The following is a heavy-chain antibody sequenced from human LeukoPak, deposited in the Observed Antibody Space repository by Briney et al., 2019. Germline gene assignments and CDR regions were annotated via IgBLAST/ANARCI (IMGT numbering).Heavy chain of an antibody. V-gene: IGHV1-24*01. J-gene: IGHJ5*02. D-gene: IGHD1-26*01. CDR2: FDPEDGET. Sequence: ASVKVSCKVSGYTLTELSMHWVRQAPGKGLEWMGGFDPEDGETIYAQKFQDRVTMTEDTSTDTAYMELSSLRSEDTSVYYCATSTPYKGGSSGGWFDPWGQGTLVTVSS. CDR3: ATSTPYKGGSSGGWFDP. CDR1: GYTLTELS.